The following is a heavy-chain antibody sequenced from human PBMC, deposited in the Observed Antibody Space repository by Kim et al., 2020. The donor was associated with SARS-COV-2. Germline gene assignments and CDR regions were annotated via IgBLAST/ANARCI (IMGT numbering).Heavy chain of an antibody. CDR1: GFTFSSYA. Sequence: GGSLRLSCAASGFTFSSYAMSWVRQAPGKGLERVSAISGSGGSTYYADSVKGRFTISRDNSKNTLYLQMNSLRAEDTAVYYCAKEVGYGDYLLGGFDYWGQGALVTVSS. CDR3: AKEVGYGDYLLGGFDY. CDR2: ISGSGGST. J-gene: IGHJ4*02. V-gene: IGHV3-23*01. D-gene: IGHD4-17*01.